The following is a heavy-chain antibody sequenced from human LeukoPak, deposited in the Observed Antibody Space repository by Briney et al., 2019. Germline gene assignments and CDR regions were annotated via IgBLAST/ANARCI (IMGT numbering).Heavy chain of an antibody. CDR3: ARADYDYVWGSSPSLFDY. CDR1: GYSFTSYW. J-gene: IGHJ4*02. V-gene: IGHV5-51*01. CDR2: SYPGDSDT. D-gene: IGHD3-16*01. Sequence: GESLKISCKGSGYSFTSYWIGWVRQMPGKGLEWMGISYPGDSDTRYSPSFQGQVTISADKSISTAYLQWSSLKASDTAMYYCARADYDYVWGSSPSLFDYWGQGTLVTVSS.